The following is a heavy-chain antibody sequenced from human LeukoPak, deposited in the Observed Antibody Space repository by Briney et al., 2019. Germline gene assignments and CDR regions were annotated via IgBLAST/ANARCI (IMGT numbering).Heavy chain of an antibody. D-gene: IGHD4-17*01. CDR1: GGSISSGDYY. CDR3: ARDPSHYGDYGEPLFDY. V-gene: IGHV4-30-4*01. Sequence: SQTLSLTCTVSGGSISSGDYYWSWIRQPPGKGLEWIGYIYYSGSTYHNPSLKSRVTISVDTSKNQFSLKLSSVTAADTAVYYCARDPSHYGDYGEPLFDYWGQGTLVTVSS. J-gene: IGHJ4*02. CDR2: IYYSGST.